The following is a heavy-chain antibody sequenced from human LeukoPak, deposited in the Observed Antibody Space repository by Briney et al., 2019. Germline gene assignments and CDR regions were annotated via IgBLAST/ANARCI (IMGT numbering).Heavy chain of an antibody. CDR3: ARGPSRMVAVAGRYFDY. J-gene: IGHJ4*02. D-gene: IGHD6-19*01. Sequence: KSGGSLRLSCAASAFTISTYEMNWVRQAPGKGLEWTGEINHSGSTNYNPSLKSRVTISVDTSKTQFSLKLSSVTAADTAVYYCARGPSRMVAVAGRYFDYWGQGTLVTVSS. V-gene: IGHV4-34*01. CDR1: AFTISTYE. CDR2: INHSGST.